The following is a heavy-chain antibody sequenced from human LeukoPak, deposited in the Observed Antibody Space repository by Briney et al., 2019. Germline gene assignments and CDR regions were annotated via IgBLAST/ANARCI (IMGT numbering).Heavy chain of an antibody. V-gene: IGHV3-48*03. J-gene: IGHJ3*02. CDR2: ISSSGNTI. CDR1: GFTFSDYE. CDR3: AKELTPDRSGFDAFDI. Sequence: GGSLRLSCAASGFTFSDYEKDWVRQAPGKGLEWVSYISSSGNTIYYADSVKGRFTISRDNAKNSLYLQMNSLRAEDTAVYYCAKELTPDRSGFDAFDIWGQGTMVTVSS. D-gene: IGHD3-22*01.